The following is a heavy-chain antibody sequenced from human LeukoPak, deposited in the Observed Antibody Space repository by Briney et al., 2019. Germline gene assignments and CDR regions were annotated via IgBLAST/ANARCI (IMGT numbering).Heavy chain of an antibody. CDR1: GGSFSGYY. J-gene: IGHJ5*02. Sequence: SETLSLTCAVCGGSFSGYYWSWLRQAPEKGLEWIGEINHSVSTNYNPSLKSRVSISIDTSKNQFSLRLSSVTAADTAVYYCASGGYCDSASCLTLNWFDPWGQGTLVTVSS. V-gene: IGHV4-34*01. CDR2: INHSVST. D-gene: IGHD2-2*03. CDR3: ASGGYCDSASCLTLNWFDP.